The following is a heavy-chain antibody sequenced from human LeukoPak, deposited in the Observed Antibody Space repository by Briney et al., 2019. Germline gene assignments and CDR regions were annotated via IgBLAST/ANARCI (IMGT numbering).Heavy chain of an antibody. Sequence: GGSLRLSCAASGFTFSSYSMNWVRQAPGKGLEWVSSITTSSSYIYYPDSVKVRFTISRHNAKKSLYLQMNRLRAEDTAVYYCARDGGDSGFDPWGQGTLVTVSS. J-gene: IGHJ5*02. V-gene: IGHV3-21*01. CDR1: GFTFSSYS. CDR2: ITTSSSYI. CDR3: ARDGGDSGFDP. D-gene: IGHD2-21*02.